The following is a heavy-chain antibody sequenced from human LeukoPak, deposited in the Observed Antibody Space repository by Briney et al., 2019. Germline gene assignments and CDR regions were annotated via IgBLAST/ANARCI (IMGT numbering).Heavy chain of an antibody. CDR1: GYTFTTYW. CDR3: ARSPSAGYYPRFDP. V-gene: IGHV5-51*01. Sequence: GESPKISCEASGYTFTTYWIGWVRQMSGKGLEWMGIIHPGDSDTRYSPSFQGQVTISVDKSINTAYLQWSSLKASDTAMYYCARSPSAGYYPRFDPWGQGTLVTVSS. D-gene: IGHD3-10*01. CDR2: IHPGDSDT. J-gene: IGHJ5*02.